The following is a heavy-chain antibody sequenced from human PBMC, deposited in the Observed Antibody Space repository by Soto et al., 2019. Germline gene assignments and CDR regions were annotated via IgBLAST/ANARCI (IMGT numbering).Heavy chain of an antibody. CDR2: ISGSGGST. Sequence: PGGSLRLSCAASGFNFGSCAMSWVRQAPGKGLEWVSGISGSGGSTYFADSVKGRFTISRDNSKNTVFLQMNSLRAEDTAVYYCTTVFDFRGQGALVTVSS. D-gene: IGHD1-1*01. V-gene: IGHV3-23*01. CDR3: TTVFDF. J-gene: IGHJ4*02. CDR1: GFNFGSCA.